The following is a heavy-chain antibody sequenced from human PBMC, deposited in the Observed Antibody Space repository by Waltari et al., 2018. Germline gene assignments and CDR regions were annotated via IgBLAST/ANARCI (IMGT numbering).Heavy chain of an antibody. CDR3: ARDTPAPRITGATSVDY. D-gene: IGHD1-20*01. J-gene: IGHJ4*02. CDR2: IYHSGIT. Sequence: QVQLPESGPGLVKPSETLSLTCSVSGYSISSGYYWGWLRQPPGKGLEWIGSIYHSGITFYNPSLKIRITISVDTSKNQFSLKLISVTAADTAVYDCARDTPAPRITGATSVDYWGQGTLVTVSS. CDR1: GYSISSGYY. V-gene: IGHV4-38-2*02.